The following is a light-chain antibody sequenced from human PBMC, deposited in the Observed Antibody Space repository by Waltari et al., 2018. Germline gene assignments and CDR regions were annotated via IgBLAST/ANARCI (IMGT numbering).Light chain of an antibody. Sequence: EIVMTQSPATLSVSPGERATLSCRASQSVSSNLAWYQQKPDQAPRLVIYDASTRATGIPARFSGSGSGTEFTLTIGSLQSEDFAVYYCQQYNNWPLTFGGGTKVEIK. CDR1: QSVSSN. J-gene: IGKJ4*01. CDR3: QQYNNWPLT. V-gene: IGKV3-15*01. CDR2: DAS.